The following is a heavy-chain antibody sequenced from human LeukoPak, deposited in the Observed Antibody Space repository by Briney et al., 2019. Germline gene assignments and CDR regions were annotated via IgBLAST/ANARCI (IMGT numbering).Heavy chain of an antibody. D-gene: IGHD3-9*01. CDR1: GGSISSGGYS. CDR2: IYHSGST. J-gene: IGHJ5*02. CDR3: ARGNYDILTGYYRTSIRFDP. Sequence: SETLSLTCAVSGGSISSGGYSWSWIRQPPGKGLEWIGYIYHSGSTYYNPSLKRRVTISVDRSKNQFSLKLSSVTAADTAVYYCARGNYDILTGYYRTSIRFDPWGQGTLVTVSS. V-gene: IGHV4-30-2*01.